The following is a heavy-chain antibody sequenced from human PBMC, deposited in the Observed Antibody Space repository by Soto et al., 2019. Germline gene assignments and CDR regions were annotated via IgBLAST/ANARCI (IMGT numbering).Heavy chain of an antibody. CDR3: ARERDSNSVCDH. CDR2: ISAYSGHT. V-gene: IGHV1-18*01. J-gene: IGHJ4*02. Sequence: ASVKVSCKASGYTFTNYGISWVRQAPGQGLEWMGWISAYSGHTNYAQKLQGRVTMTTDTSTSTAYMELRGLRSDDTAVYYCARERDSNSVCDHWGLGTLVTVSS. D-gene: IGHD7-27*01. CDR1: GYTFTNYG.